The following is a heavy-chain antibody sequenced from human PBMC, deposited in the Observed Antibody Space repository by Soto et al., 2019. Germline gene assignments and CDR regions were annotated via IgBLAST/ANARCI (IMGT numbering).Heavy chain of an antibody. Sequence: PSETLCITCTFSVGSISTGGYYWSWIRQHPGKGLEWIGYIYYSGSTYYNPSLKSRVTISVDTSKNQFSLKLSSVTAADAAVYYCARDPSPDYYYYGMDVWGQGTTVTVSS. CDR2: IYYSGST. J-gene: IGHJ6*01. CDR3: ARDPSPDYYYYGMDV. CDR1: VGSISTGGYY. V-gene: IGHV4-31*03.